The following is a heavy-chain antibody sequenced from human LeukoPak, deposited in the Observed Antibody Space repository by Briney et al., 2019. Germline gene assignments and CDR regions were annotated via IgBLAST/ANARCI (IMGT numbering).Heavy chain of an antibody. CDR2: VYYSGSG. CDR1: DDSIKSHF. J-gene: IGHJ5*02. Sequence: SETLSLTCTVSDDSIKSHFWTWIRQPPGKGLEWIGYVYYSGSGSSNPSLKSRLTMSVDTSKNQFSLKLSSVTAADTAVYYCARVATISNWFDPWGQGTLVTVSS. D-gene: IGHD5-12*01. CDR3: ARVATISNWFDP. V-gene: IGHV4-59*11.